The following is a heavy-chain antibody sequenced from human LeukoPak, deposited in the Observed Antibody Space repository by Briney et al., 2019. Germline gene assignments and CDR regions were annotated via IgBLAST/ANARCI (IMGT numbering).Heavy chain of an antibody. V-gene: IGHV4-61*02. CDR2: IYTSGST. CDR1: GGSISSGSYY. D-gene: IGHD2-2*01. J-gene: IGHJ4*02. CDR3: ARQDQLLPHFDY. Sequence: SETLSLTCTVSGGSISSGSYYWSWIRQPAGKGLEWIGRIYTSGSTNYNPSLKSRVTMSVDTSKNQFSLKLSSVTAADTAVYYCARQDQLLPHFDYWGQGTLVTVSS.